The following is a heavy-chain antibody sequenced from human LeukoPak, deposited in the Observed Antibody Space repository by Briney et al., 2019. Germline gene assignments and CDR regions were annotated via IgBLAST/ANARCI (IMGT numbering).Heavy chain of an antibody. CDR1: GGSISSSSYY. J-gene: IGHJ3*02. CDR3: ASYHYYDSSGYYVRAFDI. D-gene: IGHD3-22*01. CDR2: IYHSGST. Sequence: SQTLSLTCTVSGGSISSSSYYWGWIRQPPGKGLEWIGSIYHSGSTYYNPSLKSRVTISVDTSKNQFSLKLSSVTAAGTAVYYCASYHYYDSSGYYVRAFDIWGQGTMVTVSS. V-gene: IGHV4-39*01.